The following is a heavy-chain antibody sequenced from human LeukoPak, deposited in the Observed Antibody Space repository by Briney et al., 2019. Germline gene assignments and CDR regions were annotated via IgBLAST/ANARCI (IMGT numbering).Heavy chain of an antibody. CDR3: ARTQLGYCSSTSCYPDDY. D-gene: IGHD2-2*01. CDR1: GGTLSSYA. CDR2: IIAIFGTA. V-gene: IGHV1-69*05. J-gene: IGHJ4*02. Sequence: ASVKVSCKASGGTLSSYAISWVRQASGDGLEWMGGIIAIFGTANYAQKFQGRVTITTDESTSTAYMELSSLRSEDTAVYYCARTQLGYCSSTSCYPDDYWGQGTLVTVSS.